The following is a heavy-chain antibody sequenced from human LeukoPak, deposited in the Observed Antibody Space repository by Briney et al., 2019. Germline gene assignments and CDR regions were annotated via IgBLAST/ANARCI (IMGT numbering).Heavy chain of an antibody. V-gene: IGHV4-4*07. CDR1: GGSISSYY. CDR3: ARGRPLISLLGSGRNYMDV. J-gene: IGHJ6*03. D-gene: IGHD1-26*01. CDR2: IYTSGST. Sequence: SETLSLTCTVSGGSISSYYWSWIRQPAGKGLEWIGRIYTSGSTNYSPSLKSRVTMSVDTSKNQFSLKLSSVTAADTAVYYCARGRPLISLLGSGRNYMDVWGKGTTVTVSS.